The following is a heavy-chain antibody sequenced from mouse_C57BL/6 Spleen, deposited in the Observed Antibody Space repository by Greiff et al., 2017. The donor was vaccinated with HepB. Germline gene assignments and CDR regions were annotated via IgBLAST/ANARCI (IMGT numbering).Heavy chain of an antibody. CDR3: ARGGVYLYYFDY. V-gene: IGHV1-53*01. Sequence: QVQLQQSGTELVKPGASVKLSCKASGYTFTSYWMHWVKQRPGQGLEWIGNINPSNGGTNYNEKFKSKATLTVDKSSSTAYMQLSSLTSEDSAVYYCARGGVYLYYFDYWGQGTTLTVSS. CDR2: INPSNGGT. J-gene: IGHJ2*01. CDR1: GYTFTSYW. D-gene: IGHD2-1*01.